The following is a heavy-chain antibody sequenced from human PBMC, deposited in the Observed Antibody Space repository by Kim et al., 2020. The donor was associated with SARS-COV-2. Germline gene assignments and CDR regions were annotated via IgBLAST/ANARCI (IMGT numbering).Heavy chain of an antibody. D-gene: IGHD5-18*01. V-gene: IGHV4-59*13. CDR3: ARATGERGYRMARGAFDI. CDR1: GGSISSYY. J-gene: IGHJ3*02. Sequence: SETLSLTCTVSGGSISSYYWSWIRQPPGKGLEWIGYIYYSGSTNYNPSLKSRVTISVDTSKNQFSLKLSSVTAADTAVYYCARATGERGYRMARGAFDIWGQGTMVTVSP. CDR2: IYYSGST.